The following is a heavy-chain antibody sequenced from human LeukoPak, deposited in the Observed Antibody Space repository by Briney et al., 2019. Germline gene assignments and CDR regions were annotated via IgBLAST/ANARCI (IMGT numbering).Heavy chain of an antibody. CDR1: GGSINSHH. CDR2: MYYSGST. V-gene: IGHV4-59*11. J-gene: IGHJ5*02. Sequence: PSETLSLTCTVSGGSINSHHWNWIRQPPGKGLEWIGYMYYSGSTKYNLSLKSRVAISIDTSKNQFSLKLSSVTAADTAVYYCARDTYDYYFDPWGQGTLVTVSS. CDR3: ARDTYDYYFDP. D-gene: IGHD5-12*01.